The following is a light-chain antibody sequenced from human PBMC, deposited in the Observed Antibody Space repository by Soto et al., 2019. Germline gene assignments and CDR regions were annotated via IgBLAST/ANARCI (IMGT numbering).Light chain of an antibody. J-gene: IGKJ4*01. CDR3: QQYDSSPLT. CDR1: QSVSSSY. CDR2: GAS. Sequence: EIVFTQSPGTLSLSPGERATLSCRASQSVSSSYLAWYKQKPGQAPRLLIYGASSRATGIPDQFSGSGSGTDLILTIGTLEPEEFAVYYCQQYDSSPLTFGGGTKVEIK. V-gene: IGKV3-20*01.